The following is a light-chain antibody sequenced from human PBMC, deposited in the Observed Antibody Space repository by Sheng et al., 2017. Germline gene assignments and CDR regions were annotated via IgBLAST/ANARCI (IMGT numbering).Light chain of an antibody. J-gene: IGLJ1*01. V-gene: IGLV3-1*01. CDR3: QAWDSSIYV. CDR2: EDK. Sequence: SYELTQPPSVSVSPGQTASITCSGDKLGNKYVFWYQQKAGQSPXLVMYEDKKRPSGIPERFSGSNSGNTATLTISGTQAMDEADYYCQAWDSSIYVFGTGTKVTVL. CDR1: KLGNKY.